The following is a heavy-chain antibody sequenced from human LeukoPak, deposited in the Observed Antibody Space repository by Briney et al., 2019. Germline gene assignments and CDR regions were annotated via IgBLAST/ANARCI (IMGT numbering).Heavy chain of an antibody. CDR3: RDPEGHGNYFDY. V-gene: IGHV4-4*07. CDR2: IHTSGST. J-gene: IGHJ4*02. D-gene: IGHD1-14*01. CDR1: GGSISSYF. Sequence: KPSETLSLTCTVSGGSISSYFCTWIRQPAGKGLEWIGRIHTSGSTNYNPSLKSRVTMSVDTSKNQFSLKLSPVTAADTAVYCARDPEGHGNYFDYWGQGALVTVSS.